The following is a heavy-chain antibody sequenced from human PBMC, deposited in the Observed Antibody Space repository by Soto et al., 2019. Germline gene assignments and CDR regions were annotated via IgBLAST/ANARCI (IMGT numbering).Heavy chain of an antibody. J-gene: IGHJ6*02. V-gene: IGHV3-48*02. CDR1: GFNFRDYS. CDR3: ASVEGSLFNYYYYGMDV. CDR2: IDRSSGSI. Sequence: PGGSLRLSCAASGFNFRDYSMNWVRQAPGKGLEWVSYIDRSSGSIYYADSVKGRFTISRDNAKNSLYLQMNALRDEDTAVYYCASVEGSLFNYYYYGMDVCGQGTTVTVSS.